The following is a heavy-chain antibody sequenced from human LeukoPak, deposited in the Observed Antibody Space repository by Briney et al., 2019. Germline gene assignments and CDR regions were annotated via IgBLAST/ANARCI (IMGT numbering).Heavy chain of an antibody. CDR3: ARDTSRYSSSWLFDY. CDR1: GYSISSGYY. V-gene: IGHV4-38-2*02. CDR2: IYHSGST. Sequence: PSETLSLTCTVSGYSISSGYYWGWIRQPPGKGLEWIGIIYHSGSTYYNPSLKSLVTISVDTSKNQFSLKLSSVTAAGTAVYYCARDTSRYSSSWLFDYWGQGTLVTVSS. D-gene: IGHD6-13*01. J-gene: IGHJ4*02.